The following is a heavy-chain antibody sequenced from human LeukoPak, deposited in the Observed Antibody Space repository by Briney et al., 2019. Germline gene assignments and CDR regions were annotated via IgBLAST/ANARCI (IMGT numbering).Heavy chain of an antibody. V-gene: IGHV1-2*04. D-gene: IGHD3-22*01. CDR2: INPNSGGT. J-gene: IGHJ4*02. CDR3: ARGRGYYYDSSGYYAGSYEFSY. Sequence: GASVKVSCKASGYTFTGYYMHWVRQAPGQGLEWMGWINPNSGGTNYAQKFQGWVTMTRDTSISTAYMELSRLRSDDTAVYYCARGRGYYYDSSGYYAGSYEFSYWGQGTRVAVSS. CDR1: GYTFTGYY.